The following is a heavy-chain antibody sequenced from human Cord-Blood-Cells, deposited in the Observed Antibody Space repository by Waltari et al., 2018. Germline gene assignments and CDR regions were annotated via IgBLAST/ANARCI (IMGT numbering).Heavy chain of an antibody. CDR2: IIPILGIA. J-gene: IGHJ5*02. CDR1: GGTFSSYT. CDR3: ARSSMIQGVINWFDP. D-gene: IGHD3-10*01. V-gene: IGHV1-69*02. Sequence: QVQLVQSGAEVKKPGSSVKVSCKASGGTFSSYTISWVRQAPGQGLEWMGRIIPILGIANYGQKFQGRVTITPEKSTSTAYMELSSLRSEDTAVYYCARSSMIQGVINWFDPCGQGTLVTVSS.